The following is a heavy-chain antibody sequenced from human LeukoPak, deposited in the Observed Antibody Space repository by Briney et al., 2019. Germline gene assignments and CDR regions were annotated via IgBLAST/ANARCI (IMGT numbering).Heavy chain of an antibody. Sequence: GGSLRLSCGASGFVFSNFGLIWIRQPPGKGLEWVSAISGSGDQTYYSDSVKGRFTISRDNSKKMLFLQMNSLRAEDTAVYYCARVGIAVAGTWAFDIWGQGTMVTVSS. D-gene: IGHD6-19*01. CDR1: GFVFSNFG. V-gene: IGHV3-23*01. CDR3: ARVGIAVAGTWAFDI. J-gene: IGHJ3*02. CDR2: ISGSGDQT.